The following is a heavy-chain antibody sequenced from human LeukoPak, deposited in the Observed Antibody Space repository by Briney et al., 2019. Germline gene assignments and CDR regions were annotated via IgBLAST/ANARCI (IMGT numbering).Heavy chain of an antibody. J-gene: IGHJ4*02. Sequence: GRSLRLPCAASGFTFDDYAMHWVRQAPGKGLEWVSGISWNSGKIGYADSVKGRYTISRDNAKNSLYLQMNSLRAEDMALYYCAKDSSGYPEGVFDYWGQGTLVTVSS. CDR2: ISWNSGKI. CDR1: GFTFDDYA. CDR3: AKDSSGYPEGVFDY. V-gene: IGHV3-9*03. D-gene: IGHD3-22*01.